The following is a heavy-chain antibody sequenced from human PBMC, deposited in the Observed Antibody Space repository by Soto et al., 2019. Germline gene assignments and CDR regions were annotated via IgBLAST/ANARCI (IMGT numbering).Heavy chain of an antibody. D-gene: IGHD2-15*01. V-gene: IGHV1-18*01. CDR2: ISAYNGNT. CDR3: ARDSSYLVPTGY. J-gene: IGHJ4*02. Sequence: ASVKVSCKASGYTFTIYGISCVLQAPGQGLDGMGWISAYNGNTNYAQKLQGRVTMTTDTSTSTAYMELRSLRSDDTAVYYCARDSSYLVPTGYWGQGTLVTVSS. CDR1: GYTFTIYG.